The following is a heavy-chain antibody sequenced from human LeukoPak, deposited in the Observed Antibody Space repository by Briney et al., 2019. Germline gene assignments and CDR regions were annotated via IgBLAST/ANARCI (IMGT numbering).Heavy chain of an antibody. D-gene: IGHD6-13*01. CDR1: GGSISSSSYY. CDR3: ASQYSSSWYGVGAFDI. Sequence: PSETLSLTCTVSGGSISSSSYYWGWIRQPPGKGLEWIGSIYYSGSTYYNPSLKSRVTISVDTSKNQFSLKLSSVTAADTAVYYCASQYSSSWYGVGAFDIWGQGTMVTVSS. V-gene: IGHV4-39*01. CDR2: IYYSGST. J-gene: IGHJ3*02.